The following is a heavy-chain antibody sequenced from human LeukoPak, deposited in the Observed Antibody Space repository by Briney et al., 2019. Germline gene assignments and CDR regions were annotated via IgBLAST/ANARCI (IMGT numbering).Heavy chain of an antibody. Sequence: GGSLRLSCTASGFTFGDHAMSWVRQAPGKGLEWVGFIRSKAYGGTTEYAASVKGRFTISRDDSKSIAYLQMNSLKTEDTAVYYCTRDYDSSGYYYWGQGTLVTVSS. CDR1: GFTFGDHA. CDR2: IRSKAYGGTT. D-gene: IGHD3-22*01. V-gene: IGHV3-49*04. CDR3: TRDYDSSGYYY. J-gene: IGHJ4*02.